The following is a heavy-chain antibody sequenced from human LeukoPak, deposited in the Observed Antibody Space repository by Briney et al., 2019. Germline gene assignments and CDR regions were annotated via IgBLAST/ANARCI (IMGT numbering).Heavy chain of an antibody. V-gene: IGHV3-23*01. CDR2: ISGSGGST. Sequence: GGSLRLSCTASGFTFSSYDMTWVRQAPGKGLEGVSTISGSGGSTYCADSVKGRFTISRDNSKNTLYLQMNSLRAEDTAVYYCARVDTAMAGGSNAFDIWGQGTMVTVSS. J-gene: IGHJ3*02. CDR1: GFTFSSYD. CDR3: ARVDTAMAGGSNAFDI. D-gene: IGHD5-18*01.